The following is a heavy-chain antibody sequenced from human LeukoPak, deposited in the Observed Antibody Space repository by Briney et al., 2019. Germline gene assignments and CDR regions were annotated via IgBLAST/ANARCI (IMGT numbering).Heavy chain of an antibody. CDR1: GFTFSSYA. CDR2: ISGSGGST. V-gene: IGHV3-23*01. D-gene: IGHD3-3*01. Sequence: PGGSLRLSCAASGFTFSSYAMSWVRQAPGKGLEWVSAISGSGGSTYYADSVKGRFTISRDNSKNTLYLQMNSLRAEDTAVYYCARGVQEGFLEWVGDYWGQGTLVTVSS. CDR3: ARGVQEGFLEWVGDY. J-gene: IGHJ4*02.